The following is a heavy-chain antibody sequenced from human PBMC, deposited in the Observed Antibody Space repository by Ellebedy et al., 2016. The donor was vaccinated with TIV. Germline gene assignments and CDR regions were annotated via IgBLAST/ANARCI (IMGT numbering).Heavy chain of an antibody. V-gene: IGHV4-38-2*02. Sequence: SETLSLTXTVSGYSTSSGYYWGWIRQTPGKGLEWIGSINHSGKTYYNPSVESRVTVSVDTSKNQFSLRLNSVTAADTAVYYCARHFNSGTYPLDYWGPGTLVTVSS. CDR3: ARHFNSGTYPLDY. CDR2: INHSGKT. J-gene: IGHJ4*02. CDR1: GYSTSSGYY. D-gene: IGHD3-10*01.